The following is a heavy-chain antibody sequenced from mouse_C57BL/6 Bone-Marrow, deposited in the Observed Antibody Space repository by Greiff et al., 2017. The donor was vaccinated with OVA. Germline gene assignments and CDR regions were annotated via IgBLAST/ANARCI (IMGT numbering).Heavy chain of an antibody. CDR2: IYPRSGNT. J-gene: IGHJ3*01. D-gene: IGHD4-1*01. V-gene: IGHV1-81*01. Sequence: QVQLKESGAELARPGASVKLSCKASGYTFTSYGISWVKQRTGQGLEWIGEIYPRSGNTYYNEKFKGKATLTADKSSSTAYMELRSLTSEDSAVYFCARSLTGTYGAYWGQGTLVTVSA. CDR1: GYTFTSYG. CDR3: ARSLTGTYGAY.